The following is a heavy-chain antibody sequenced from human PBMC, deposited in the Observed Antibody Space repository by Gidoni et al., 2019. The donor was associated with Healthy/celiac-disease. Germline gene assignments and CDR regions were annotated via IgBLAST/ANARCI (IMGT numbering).Heavy chain of an antibody. CDR2: IRSKAYGGTT. Sequence: EVQLVESGGGLVQQGRYLRLSCTASGFTFGDYAMSWVRQAPGKGLECVGFIRSKAYGGTTEYAASVKVRFTISRDDSKRIAYLQMNSLKTEDTAVYYCTRGGKRWLQLEDFQHWGQGTLVTVSS. J-gene: IGHJ1*01. D-gene: IGHD1-1*01. CDR3: TRGGKRWLQLEDFQH. CDR1: GFTFGDYA. V-gene: IGHV3-49*04.